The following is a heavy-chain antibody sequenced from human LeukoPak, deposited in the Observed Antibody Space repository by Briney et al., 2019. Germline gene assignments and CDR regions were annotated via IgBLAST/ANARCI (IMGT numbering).Heavy chain of an antibody. D-gene: IGHD4-23*01. Sequence: SETLSLTCTVSGGSISSSSYYWGWIRQPPGKGLEWIGSIYYSGSTYYNPSLKSRVTISVDKSKNQFSLKLSSVTAADTAVYYCARPPWTHGGNYPPGYYFDYWGQGTLVTVSS. J-gene: IGHJ4*02. CDR3: ARPPWTHGGNYPPGYYFDY. V-gene: IGHV4-39*01. CDR1: GGSISSSSYY. CDR2: IYYSGST.